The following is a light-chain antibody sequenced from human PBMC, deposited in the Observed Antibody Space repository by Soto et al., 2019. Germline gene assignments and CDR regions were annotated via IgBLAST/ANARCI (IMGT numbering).Light chain of an antibody. CDR3: QQYGSSPRT. V-gene: IGKV3-20*01. Sequence: EIVLTQSPGILYLSPGDRATLSCRASQTISSGFLAWYQQKVGQAPRLLIYDASNRATGVPDRFSGSGSGTDFTLTISRLEPEDFALYYCQQYGSSPRTFGEGTKVDIK. CDR2: DAS. CDR1: QTISSGF. J-gene: IGKJ4*01.